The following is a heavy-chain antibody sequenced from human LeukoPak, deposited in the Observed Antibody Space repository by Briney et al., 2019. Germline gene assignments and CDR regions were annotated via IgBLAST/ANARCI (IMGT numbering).Heavy chain of an antibody. Sequence: GGSLRLSCAASGFTFSDYAMIWVRQAPGKGLEWVSTISGSGSTTYYADSVKGRSIISRDNSKNTLYLQMNSLRVEDTAVYYCAKEKTSTFNWFDPWGQGTLVTVSS. CDR2: ISGSGSTT. V-gene: IGHV3-23*01. J-gene: IGHJ5*02. CDR1: GFTFSDYA. CDR3: AKEKTSTFNWFDP. D-gene: IGHD3-3*02.